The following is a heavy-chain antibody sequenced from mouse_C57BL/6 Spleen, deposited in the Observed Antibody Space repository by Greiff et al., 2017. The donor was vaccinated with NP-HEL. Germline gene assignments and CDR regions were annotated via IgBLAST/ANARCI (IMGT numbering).Heavy chain of an antibody. V-gene: IGHV1-82*01. CDR2: IYPGDGDT. J-gene: IGHJ1*03. CDR3: ARAPYYGSSDWYFDV. Sequence: VQLQQSGPELVKPGASVKISCKASGYAFSSSWMNWVKQRPGKGLEWIGRIYPGDGDTNYNGKFKGKATLTADKSSSTAYMQLSSLTSEDSAVYFCARAPYYGSSDWYFDVWGTGTTVTVSS. D-gene: IGHD1-1*01. CDR1: GYAFSSSW.